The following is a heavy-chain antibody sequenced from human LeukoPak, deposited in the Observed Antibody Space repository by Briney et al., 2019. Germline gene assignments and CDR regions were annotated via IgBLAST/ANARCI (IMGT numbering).Heavy chain of an antibody. D-gene: IGHD2-15*01. Sequence: PSETLSLTCTVSGGSVSSYYWSWIRQPPGKGLEWIGYIYYSGSTNYNPSLKSRVTISVDTPKNQFSLKLSSVTAADTAVYYCARTPTAYYFDYWGQGTLVTVSS. CDR2: IYYSGST. CDR1: GGSVSSYY. V-gene: IGHV4-59*02. CDR3: ARTPTAYYFDY. J-gene: IGHJ4*02.